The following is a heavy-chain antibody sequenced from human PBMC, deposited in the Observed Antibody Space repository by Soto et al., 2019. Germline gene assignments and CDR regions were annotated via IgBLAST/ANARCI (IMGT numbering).Heavy chain of an antibody. CDR2: IIPSVGIT. V-gene: IGHV1-46*01. D-gene: IGHD3-22*01. CDR3: AILRRYYGSSGYLVRRGMDV. J-gene: IGHJ6*02. Sequence: GASVKVSCKASGGTFSSYTISWVRQAPGQGLEWMGIIIPSVGITSYAQKFQGRVTITRDTSTSTVYMELSSLRSEDTAVYYCAILRRYYGSSGYLVRRGMDVWGQGTTVTVSS. CDR1: GGTFSSYT.